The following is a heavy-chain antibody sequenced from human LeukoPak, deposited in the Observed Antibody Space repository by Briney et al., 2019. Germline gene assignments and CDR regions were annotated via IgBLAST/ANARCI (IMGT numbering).Heavy chain of an antibody. CDR2: ISTNTGDP. CDR3: ARVGFYGSGSYLYY. D-gene: IGHD3-10*01. J-gene: IGHJ4*02. CDR1: GYTFTSSA. V-gene: IGHV7-4-1*02. Sequence: ASVKVSSKASGYTFTSSAMNWVRQAPGQGLEWMGWISTNTGDPTYAQGFTGRFVFSLDTSVSTEYLQISSLKAEDTAVYYCARVGFYGSGSYLYYWGQGTLVTVSS.